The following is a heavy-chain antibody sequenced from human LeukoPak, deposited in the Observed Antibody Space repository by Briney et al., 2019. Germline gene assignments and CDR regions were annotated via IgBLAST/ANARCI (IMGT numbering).Heavy chain of an antibody. CDR1: GFTFSNSG. D-gene: IGHD3-22*01. V-gene: IGHV3-33*01. J-gene: IGHJ4*02. Sequence: GGSLRLSCAASGFTFSNSGMHWVRQAQAKGLEWVAVIWYDGSNKYYADSVKGRFTISRDNSKNTLYLQMNSLRAEDTAVYYCAREPYYYDSSGYYLDYWGQGTLVTVSS. CDR3: AREPYYYDSSGYYLDY. CDR2: IWYDGSNK.